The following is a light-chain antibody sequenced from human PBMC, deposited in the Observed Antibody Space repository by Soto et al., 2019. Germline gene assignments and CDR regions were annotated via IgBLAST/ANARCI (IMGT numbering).Light chain of an antibody. CDR1: SSNIGAGYD. CDR2: GNS. J-gene: IGLJ1*01. V-gene: IGLV1-40*01. Sequence: QSALTQPPSVSGAPGQRVTISCTGSSSNIGAGYDVHWYQQLPGTAPKLLIYGNSNRPSGVPDRFSGSKSGTSASLAITGLQADDEADYYCQSYDDSLSVHYVFGTGTKVTVL. CDR3: QSYDDSLSVHYV.